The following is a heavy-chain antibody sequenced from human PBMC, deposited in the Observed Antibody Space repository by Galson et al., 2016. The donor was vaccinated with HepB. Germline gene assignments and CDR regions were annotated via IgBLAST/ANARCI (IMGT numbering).Heavy chain of an antibody. D-gene: IGHD1-1*01. CDR1: GFTFSSYA. V-gene: IGHV3-64D*06. J-gene: IGHJ3*02. CDR2: ITGNGAIT. CDR3: VKDQGGTWVAFDI. Sequence: SLRLSCAASGFTFSSYAIHWVRQAPGKGLEYLSEITGNGAITYYADSVKGRFTISRDNSRNTLYLQMSSLTTEDTAVYYCVKDQGGTWVAFDIWGQGTLVTVSS.